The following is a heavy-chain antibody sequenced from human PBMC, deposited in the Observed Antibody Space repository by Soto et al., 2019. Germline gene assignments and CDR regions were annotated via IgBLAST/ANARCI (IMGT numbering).Heavy chain of an antibody. Sequence: SETLSLTCTVSGGSISSYYWSWIRQPPGKGLEWIGYIYYSGSTNYNPSLKSRVTISVDTSKNQFSLKLSSVTAADTAVYYCARWYYYGSGSYYDYYYYYMDVWGKGTTVTVSS. CDR3: ARWYYYGSGSYYDYYYYYMDV. CDR2: IYYSGST. CDR1: GGSISSYY. J-gene: IGHJ6*03. V-gene: IGHV4-59*01. D-gene: IGHD3-10*01.